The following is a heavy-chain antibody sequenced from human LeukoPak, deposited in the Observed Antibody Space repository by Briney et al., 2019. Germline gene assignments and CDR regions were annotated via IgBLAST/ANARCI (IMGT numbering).Heavy chain of an antibody. CDR2: IWYDGSNK. Sequence: GGSLRLSCAASGFTFSSYGIHWVRQAPGKGLEWVAVIWYDGSNKHYADSVKGRFTISRDNSKNTLYLQMTSLRAEDTAVYYCARDRDGSGFLDYWGQGTLVTVSS. V-gene: IGHV3-33*01. CDR1: GFTFSSYG. D-gene: IGHD3-10*01. CDR3: ARDRDGSGFLDY. J-gene: IGHJ4*02.